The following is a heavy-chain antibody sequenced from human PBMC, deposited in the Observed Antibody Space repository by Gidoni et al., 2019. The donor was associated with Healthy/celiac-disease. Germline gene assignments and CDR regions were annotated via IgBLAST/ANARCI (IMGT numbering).Heavy chain of an antibody. CDR2: IRYDGSNK. CDR3: AKAYHSGSYGAWDY. J-gene: IGHJ4*02. V-gene: IGHV3-30*02. CDR1: GCTFSSYG. D-gene: IGHD1-26*01. Sequence: VQLVDSGEGVDQPGESLRLSCAASGCTFSSYGMHWVRQAPGKGLEWVAFIRYDGSNKYYADSVKGRFTISRDNSKNTLYLQMNSLRAEDTAVYYCAKAYHSGSYGAWDYWGQGTLVTVSS.